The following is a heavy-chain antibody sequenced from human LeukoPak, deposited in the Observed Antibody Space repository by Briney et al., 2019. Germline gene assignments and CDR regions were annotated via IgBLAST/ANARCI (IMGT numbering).Heavy chain of an antibody. CDR2: IYYSGST. D-gene: IGHD2-2*02. CDR3: AKYTNSFDD. J-gene: IGHJ4*02. Sequence: SETLSLTCTVSGGSISRSSYYWGWIRQPTGKGLEWIGNIYYSGSTDYNPSLKSRVTIYVDKSKTQFSLKLSSVTAADTAVYYCAKYTNSFDDWGQGILVTVSS. V-gene: IGHV4-39*01. CDR1: GGSISRSSYY.